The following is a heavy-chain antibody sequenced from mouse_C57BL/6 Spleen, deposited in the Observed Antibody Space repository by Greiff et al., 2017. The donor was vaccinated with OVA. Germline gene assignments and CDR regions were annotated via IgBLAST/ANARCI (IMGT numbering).Heavy chain of an antibody. CDR1: GYTFTSYW. CDR2: IAPNSGGT. Sequence: VQLQQPGAELVKPGASVKLSCKASGYTFTSYWMHWVKQRPGRGLEWIGRIAPNSGGTKYNEKFKSKATLTVDKPTSTAYMQLSSLTAEDAAVDYCAREDYDLFFDDWGQGTTLTVSS. D-gene: IGHD2-4*01. CDR3: AREDYDLFFDD. J-gene: IGHJ2*01. V-gene: IGHV1-72*01.